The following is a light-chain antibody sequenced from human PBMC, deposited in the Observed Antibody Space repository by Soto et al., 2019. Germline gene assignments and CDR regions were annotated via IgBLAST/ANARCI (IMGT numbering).Light chain of an antibody. CDR1: QSVGSH. CDR2: DPS. Sequence: EVVLTQSPATLSSSLGERATLSCTASQSVGSHLAWYQQKPGQPPRLLIYDPSNRPTGIPARFSGSGSGTDFTLSISSLEPEDFAVYYCQQLDKWPVTFGGGTKVEIK. V-gene: IGKV3-11*01. J-gene: IGKJ4*01. CDR3: QQLDKWPVT.